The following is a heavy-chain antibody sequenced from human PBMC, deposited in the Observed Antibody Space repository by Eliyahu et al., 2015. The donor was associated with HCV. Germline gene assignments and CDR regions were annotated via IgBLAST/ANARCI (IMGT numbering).Heavy chain of an antibody. V-gene: IGHV3-15*01. CDR1: GXXXXXAW. D-gene: IGHD3-10*01. CDR3: TTGAPGGFDYYLDV. Sequence: EVQLVESGGGLVKPGGSLRLSCAAXGXXXXXAWMRWXRQAPGKGLEWIGRIKSKTDGGTTDYAAPVKGRFTISRDDSKSTLYLQMNSLKTEDTAVYYCTTGAPGGFDYYLDVWGQGTTVTVSS. J-gene: IGHJ6*03. CDR2: IKSKTDGGTT.